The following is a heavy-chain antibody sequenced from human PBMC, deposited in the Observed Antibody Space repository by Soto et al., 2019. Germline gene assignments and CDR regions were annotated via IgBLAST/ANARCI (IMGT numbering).Heavy chain of an antibody. CDR3: ASLGFPGIAVAGNFDY. V-gene: IGHV4-38-2*01. CDR1: GYSTSSGYC. D-gene: IGHD6-19*01. CDR2: IYHSGNTY. J-gene: IGHJ4*02. Sequence: PSETLSLTCAVSGYSTSSGYCWGWIRQPPGKGLEWIGGIYHSGNTYYYNPSLKSRVTISIDTSKNRFSLKLRSVTAADTAVYYCASLGFPGIAVAGNFDYWGQGTLVTVSS.